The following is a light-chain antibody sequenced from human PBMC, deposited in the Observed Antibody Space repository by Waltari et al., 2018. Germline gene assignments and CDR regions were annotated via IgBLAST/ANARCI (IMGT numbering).Light chain of an antibody. CDR1: QSVNSW. J-gene: IGKJ1*01. CDR3: HQYNSYWT. V-gene: IGKV1-5*03. Sequence: DIQMTQSPSTLSASVGDRVTITCRASQSVNSWVAWYQQKPGKAPKLLIYKASSLESGVPSRFSGSGSGTEFTLTITSLQPDDFATYYCHQYNSYWTFGQGTKVDI. CDR2: KAS.